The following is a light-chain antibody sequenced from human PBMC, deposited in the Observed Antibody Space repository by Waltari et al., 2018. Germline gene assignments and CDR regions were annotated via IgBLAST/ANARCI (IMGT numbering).Light chain of an antibody. V-gene: IGKV3-20*01. CDR3: QQYNSSPPR. Sequence: EIVLTQSPGTLSLSPGERGTLSCRASQSVSNSYVAWYQQKPGQAPRLLIYGASSRATGIPDRFSGSGSGTDFTLTISRLEPEDFAVYYCQQYNSSPPRFGQGTKVEIK. J-gene: IGKJ1*01. CDR2: GAS. CDR1: QSVSNSY.